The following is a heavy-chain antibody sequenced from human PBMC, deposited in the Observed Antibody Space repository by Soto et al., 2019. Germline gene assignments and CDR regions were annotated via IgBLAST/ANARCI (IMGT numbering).Heavy chain of an antibody. V-gene: IGHV1-46*01. CDR3: ASGRTRSSITMIVVVDYGMDV. CDR1: GYTFTSYY. D-gene: IGHD3-22*01. Sequence: ASVKVSCKASGYTFTSYYMHWVRQAPGQGLEWMGIINPSGGSTSYAQKFQGRVTMTRDASTSTVYMELSSLRSEGTAVYYCASGRTRSSITMIVVVDYGMDVWGQGTTVTVSS. J-gene: IGHJ6*02. CDR2: INPSGGST.